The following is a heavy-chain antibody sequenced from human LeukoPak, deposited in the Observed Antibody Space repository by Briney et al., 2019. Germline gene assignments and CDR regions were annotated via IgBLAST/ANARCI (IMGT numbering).Heavy chain of an antibody. J-gene: IGHJ4*02. CDR3: ATDLGSIFGAV. D-gene: IGHD3-3*01. CDR1: GGTFSSYA. Sequence: GASVKVSYKASGGTFSSYAISWVRQAPGQGLEWMGGIIPIFGTANYAQKFQGRVTITADESTSTAYMELSSLRSEDTAVYYCATDLGSIFGAVWGQGTLVTVSS. CDR2: IIPIFGTA. V-gene: IGHV1-69*01.